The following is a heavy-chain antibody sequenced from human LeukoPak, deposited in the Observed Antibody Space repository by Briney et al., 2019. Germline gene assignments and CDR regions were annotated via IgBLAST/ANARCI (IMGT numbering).Heavy chain of an antibody. CDR2: IYSGGST. V-gene: IGHV3-53*01. CDR3: ARDLRAVAGKYYYYYMDV. D-gene: IGHD6-19*01. CDR1: GFTVSSNY. J-gene: IGHJ6*03. Sequence: GGSLRLSCAASGFTVSSNYMSWVRQAPGKGLEWVSVIYSGGSTYYADSVKGRFTISRDNSKNTLYLQMNSLRAEDTAVYYCARDLRAVAGKYYYYYMDVWGKGTTVTISS.